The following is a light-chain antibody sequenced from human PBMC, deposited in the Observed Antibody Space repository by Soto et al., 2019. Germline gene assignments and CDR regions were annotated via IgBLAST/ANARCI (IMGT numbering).Light chain of an antibody. Sequence: QSALTQPASVSGSPGQSITISCTGTSSDIGTYNYVSWYQHHPGKVPQLMSFEVTQRPSGVSSRFSGSKTGNAASLTISGLRTEDEADYYCTSYTTSTYVMFGGGTKLTVL. J-gene: IGLJ3*02. CDR2: EVT. CDR1: SSDIGTYNY. V-gene: IGLV2-14*01. CDR3: TSYTTSTYVM.